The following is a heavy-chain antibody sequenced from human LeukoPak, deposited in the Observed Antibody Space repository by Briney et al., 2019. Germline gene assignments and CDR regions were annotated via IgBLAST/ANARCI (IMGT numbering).Heavy chain of an antibody. J-gene: IGHJ5*02. V-gene: IGHV4-34*01. CDR1: GGSFSGSY. D-gene: IGHD2-2*01. Sequence: PSETLSLTCAVYGGSFSGSYWSWIRQPPGKGLEWIGDVNHSGSTNYNPSVKSRVTISVDTSKNQFSLKLSSVTAADTAVYHCARVLSIVVVPGATFWFDPWGQGTLVTVSS. CDR3: ARVLSIVVVPGATFWFDP. CDR2: VNHSGST.